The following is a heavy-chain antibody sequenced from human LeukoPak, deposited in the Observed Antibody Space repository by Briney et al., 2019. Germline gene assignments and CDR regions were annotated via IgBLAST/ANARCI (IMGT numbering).Heavy chain of an antibody. D-gene: IGHD6-6*01. V-gene: IGHV3-23*01. Sequence: GGSLRLSCAASGFIFGDYNMNWVRQAPGKGLEWVSATSASGASTYYADSVKGRFTISRDISKNTLYLQMNSLRDEDTALYYCAKAGAYSSSSYDYWGQGALVTVSS. CDR1: GFIFGDYN. CDR3: AKAGAYSSSSYDY. J-gene: IGHJ4*02. CDR2: TSASGAST.